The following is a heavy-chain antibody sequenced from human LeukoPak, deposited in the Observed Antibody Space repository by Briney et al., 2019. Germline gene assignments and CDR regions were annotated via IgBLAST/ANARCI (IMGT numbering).Heavy chain of an antibody. Sequence: ASVKVSCKASGYSFTSYDINWVRQATGQGLEWMGWMKPNSGNAGYAQKLQGRVTMTRNTSTSTAYMELSSLRSEDTAVYYCTRGRDSSGWYDFDYWGQGTLVTVSS. D-gene: IGHD6-19*01. CDR3: TRGRDSSGWYDFDY. V-gene: IGHV1-8*01. CDR1: GYSFTSYD. CDR2: MKPNSGNA. J-gene: IGHJ4*02.